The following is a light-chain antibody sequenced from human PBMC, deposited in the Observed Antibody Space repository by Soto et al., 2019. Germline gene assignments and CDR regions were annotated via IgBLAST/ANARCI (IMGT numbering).Light chain of an antibody. Sequence: QSVLTQPPSVSGAPGQRVTISCTGSSSNIGALYDVHWYQQLPGTAPKLLIYGNSNRPSGVPDRFSGSKSGTSASLAITGLRAEDEADYYCQSYDSSLSGGVFGGGTKVTVL. CDR2: GNS. V-gene: IGLV1-40*01. J-gene: IGLJ3*02. CDR3: QSYDSSLSGGV. CDR1: SSNIGALYD.